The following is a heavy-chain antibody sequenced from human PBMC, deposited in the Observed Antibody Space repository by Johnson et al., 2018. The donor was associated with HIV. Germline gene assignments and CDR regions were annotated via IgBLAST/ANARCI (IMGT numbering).Heavy chain of an antibody. CDR2: IYSGGST. J-gene: IGHJ3*02. V-gene: IGHV3-66*03. D-gene: IGHD5-12*01. CDR1: GFTVSSNY. CDR3: AKARGYDPYDAFDI. Sequence: EVQLVESGGGLIQPGGSLRLSCAASGFTVSSNYMSWVRQAPGKGLEWVSVIYSGGSTYYADSVKGRSTISRDNSKNTLYLQMNSLRAEDTAVYYCAKARGYDPYDAFDIWGQGTMVTVSS.